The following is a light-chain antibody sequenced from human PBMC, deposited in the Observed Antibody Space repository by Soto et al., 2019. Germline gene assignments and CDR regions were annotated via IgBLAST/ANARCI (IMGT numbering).Light chain of an antibody. CDR2: GAS. V-gene: IGKV3-15*01. CDR1: QSVSRN. CDR3: QQYNTWPEA. J-gene: IGKJ3*01. Sequence: EIVMTQSPATLSVSPGERATLSCRASQSVSRNLAWYQQKPGQAPRLLIYGASTRASGIPARFSGSGSGTQFTLTISSLKSEDFAVYYGQQYNTWPEAFGPGTKWRSN.